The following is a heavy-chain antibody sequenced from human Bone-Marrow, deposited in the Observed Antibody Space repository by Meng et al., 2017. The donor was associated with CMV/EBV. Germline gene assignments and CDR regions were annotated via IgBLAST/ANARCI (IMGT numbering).Heavy chain of an antibody. CDR2: ISSSGSTI. CDR1: GFTFGTYT. J-gene: IGHJ6*02. V-gene: IGHV3-48*04. Sequence: GESLKISCAASGFTFGTYTMKWVRQAPGKGLEWVSYISSSGSTIYYADSVKGRFTISRDNAKNSLYLQMNSLRAEDTAVYYCARDDREYCSSTSCYYSYYGMDVWGQGTTVTVSS. CDR3: ARDDREYCSSTSCYYSYYGMDV. D-gene: IGHD2-2*01.